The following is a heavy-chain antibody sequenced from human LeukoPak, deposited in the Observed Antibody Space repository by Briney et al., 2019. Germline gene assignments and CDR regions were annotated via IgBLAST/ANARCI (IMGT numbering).Heavy chain of an antibody. CDR3: ARAPSSWGAFDI. J-gene: IGHJ3*02. V-gene: IGHV4-59*08. CDR1: GGSISSYY. Sequence: ASETLSLTCTVSGGSISSYYWSWIRQPPGKGLEWIGYIYYSGSTNYHPSLKSRVTISVDTSKNQFSLKLSSVTAADTAVYYCARAPSSWGAFDIWGQGTMVTVSS. CDR2: IYYSGST. D-gene: IGHD6-13*01.